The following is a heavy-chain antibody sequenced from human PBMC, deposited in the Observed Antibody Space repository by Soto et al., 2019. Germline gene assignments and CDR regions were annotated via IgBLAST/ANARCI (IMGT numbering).Heavy chain of an antibody. J-gene: IGHJ5*02. CDR2: MNPNSGNT. Sequence: ASVKVSCKASGYTFTSYDINWVRQATGQGLEWMGWMNPNSGNTGYAQKFQGRVTMTRNTSISTAYTELSSLRSEDTAVYYCARGSYTYYDFWSGYRQNNWFDPWGQGTLVTVSS. CDR3: ARGSYTYYDFWSGYRQNNWFDP. D-gene: IGHD3-3*01. CDR1: GYTFTSYD. V-gene: IGHV1-8*01.